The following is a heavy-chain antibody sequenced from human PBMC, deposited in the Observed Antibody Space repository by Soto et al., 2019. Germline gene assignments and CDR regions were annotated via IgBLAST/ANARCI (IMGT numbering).Heavy chain of an antibody. CDR2: ISSSGTV. J-gene: IGHJ6*02. V-gene: IGHV4-59*01. CDR3: ARDRKMELQGNYYYYGMDV. D-gene: IGHD1-7*01. CDR1: GGSIRDYF. Sequence: SETLSLTCSVSGGSIRDYFWTWIRQSPGRGLEWIGYISSSGTVKYNSSLKSRVTISLDRSRNQFSLKLSSVTAADTAVYFCARDRKMELQGNYYYYGMDVWGQGTKVTVSS.